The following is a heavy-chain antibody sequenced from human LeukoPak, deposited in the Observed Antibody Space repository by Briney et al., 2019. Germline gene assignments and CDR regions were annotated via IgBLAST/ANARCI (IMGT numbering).Heavy chain of an antibody. CDR1: GGTFSSYA. CDR2: IIPIFGTA. Sequence: ASVKVSCKASGGTFSSYAISWVRQAPGQGLEWMGGIIPIFGTANYAQKFQGRVTITADESTSTAYMELSSLRSEDTAVYYCATDFWSGYPPYYYYGMDVWGQETTVTVYS. V-gene: IGHV1-69*13. J-gene: IGHJ6*02. D-gene: IGHD3-3*01. CDR3: ATDFWSGYPPYYYYGMDV.